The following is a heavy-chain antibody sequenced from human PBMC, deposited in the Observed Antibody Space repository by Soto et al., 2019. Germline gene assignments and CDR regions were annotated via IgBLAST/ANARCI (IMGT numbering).Heavy chain of an antibody. J-gene: IGHJ4*02. V-gene: IGHV1-69*01. Sequence: QVQLVQSGAEVKKPGSSVKVSCKASGGTFGSHGIAWVRQAPGQGLEWMGGFIAMLGTPTYAKKVQGRATRTADESMTSAYVELRSLSSAERGVYLCARGAMANFDYWGQGTVVTVSS. D-gene: IGHD5-18*01. CDR1: GGTFGSHG. CDR2: FIAMLGTP. CDR3: ARGAMANFDY.